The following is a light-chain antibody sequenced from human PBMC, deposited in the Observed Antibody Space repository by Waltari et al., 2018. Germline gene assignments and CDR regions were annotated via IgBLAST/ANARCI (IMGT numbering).Light chain of an antibody. CDR3: QQYYSAVT. J-gene: IGKJ4*01. CDR2: LAS. CDR1: QSVVSSYNNKNY. V-gene: IGKV4-1*01. Sequence: DIVMTQSPDSLAVSLGERATITCKSSQSVVSSYNNKNYIGWYQQRPGQPPRLLIYLASSRESGVPDRFSGSESGTDFTLTIASLQAEDVAIYYCQQYYSAVTFGGGTKVEIK.